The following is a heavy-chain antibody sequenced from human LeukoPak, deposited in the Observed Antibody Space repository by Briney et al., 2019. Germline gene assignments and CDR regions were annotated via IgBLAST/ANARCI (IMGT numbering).Heavy chain of an antibody. CDR1: GGSLSAYF. CDR3: ARSPPSDP. Sequence: PSETLSLTCAVSGGSLSAYFWSSLRQPPEKGVEWIGEINHSGVTNYNPSLKSRVTISVDTSKNQFSLKLRSVTAADTAVYFCARSPPSDPWSQGTLVTVSS. CDR2: INHSGVT. J-gene: IGHJ5*02. V-gene: IGHV4-34*01.